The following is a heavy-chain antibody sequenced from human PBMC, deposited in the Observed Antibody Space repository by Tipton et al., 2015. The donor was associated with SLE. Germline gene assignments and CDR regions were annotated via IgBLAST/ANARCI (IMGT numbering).Heavy chain of an antibody. D-gene: IGHD3-3*01. J-gene: IGHJ4*02. V-gene: IGHV4-38-2*01. CDR1: GYSISSGYY. CDR3: ARGTMLGDFWSGYLPRFDY. Sequence: TLSLTCAVSGYSISSGYYWGWIRQPPGKGLEWIGSIYHSGSTNYNPSLKSRVTISVDTSKNQFSLKLSSVTAAGTAVYYCARGTMLGDFWSGYLPRFDYWGQGTLVTVSS. CDR2: IYHSGST.